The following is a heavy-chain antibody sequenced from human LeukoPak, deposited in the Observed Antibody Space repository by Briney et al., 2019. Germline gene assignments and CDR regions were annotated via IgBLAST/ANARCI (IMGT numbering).Heavy chain of an antibody. J-gene: IGHJ5*02. CDR3: ARGLGYCSGGSCYSIWFDP. Sequence: SETLSLTCAVSGGSISSSNWWTWVRQPPGKGLEWIGEINHSGSTNYNPSLKSRVTISVDTSKNQFSLKLSSVTAADTAVYYCARGLGYCSGGSCYSIWFDPWGQGTLVTVSS. CDR1: GGSISSSNW. D-gene: IGHD2-15*01. V-gene: IGHV4-4*02. CDR2: INHSGST.